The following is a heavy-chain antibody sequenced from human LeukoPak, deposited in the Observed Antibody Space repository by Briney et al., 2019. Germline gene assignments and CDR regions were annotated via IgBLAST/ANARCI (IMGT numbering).Heavy chain of an antibody. J-gene: IGHJ4*02. V-gene: IGHV4-39*07. Sequence: SETLSLTCTVSGGPISSSSYYWGWIRQPPGKGLEWIGSIYYSGSTYYNPSLKSRVTISVDTSKNQFSLKLSSVTAADTAVYYCARDYGGYSSSWGQGTLVTVPS. CDR2: IYYSGST. CDR1: GGPISSSSYY. CDR3: ARDYGGYSSS. D-gene: IGHD6-13*01.